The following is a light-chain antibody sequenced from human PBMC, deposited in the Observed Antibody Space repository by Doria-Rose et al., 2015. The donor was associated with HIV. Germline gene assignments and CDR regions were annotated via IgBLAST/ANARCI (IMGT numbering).Light chain of an antibody. V-gene: IGKV3-20*01. J-gene: IGKJ1*01. CDR3: HQYGTSWT. CDR1: QSFSSTY. CDR2: DES. Sequence: EIVLTQSPGTLSLSPGERATLSCRASQSFSSTYLAWYQQKHGQAPSLLIYDESTRATGIPDRYSASGSGTDFTLTINRLEPEDFALYYCHQYGTSWTFGQGTKVEI.